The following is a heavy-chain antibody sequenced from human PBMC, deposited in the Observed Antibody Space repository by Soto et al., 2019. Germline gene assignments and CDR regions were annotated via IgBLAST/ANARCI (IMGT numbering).Heavy chain of an antibody. J-gene: IGHJ6*03. V-gene: IGHV1-8*01. D-gene: IGHD3-9*01. Sequence: ASVKVSCXASGYTFTSYDINWVRQATGQGLEWMGWMNPNSGNTGYAQKFQGRVTMTRNTSISTAYMELSSLRSEDTAVYYCARVGDILTGYSSDYYYYYMDVWGKGTTVTVSS. CDR1: GYTFTSYD. CDR2: MNPNSGNT. CDR3: ARVGDILTGYSSDYYYYYMDV.